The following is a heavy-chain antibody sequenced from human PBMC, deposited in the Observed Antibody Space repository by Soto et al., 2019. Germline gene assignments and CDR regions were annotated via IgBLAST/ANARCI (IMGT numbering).Heavy chain of an antibody. J-gene: IGHJ4*02. CDR3: ARGEPVGGWQQLVSF. CDR1: GYTFTSYG. D-gene: IGHD6-13*01. Sequence: AASVKVSCKASGYTFTSYGISWVRQAPGQGLEWMGWISAYNGNTNYAQKLQGRVTMTTDTSTSTAYMELRSLRSDDTAVYYCARGEPVGGWQQLVSFWGQGTLVTVSS. CDR2: ISAYNGNT. V-gene: IGHV1-18*01.